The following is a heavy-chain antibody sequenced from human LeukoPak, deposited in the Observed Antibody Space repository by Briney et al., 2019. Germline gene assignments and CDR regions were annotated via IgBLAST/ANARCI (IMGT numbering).Heavy chain of an antibody. CDR3: TRHFPDRLGYCSGGSCYSGMDV. J-gene: IGHJ6*02. CDR1: GFTFSGSA. D-gene: IGHD2-15*01. V-gene: IGHV3-73*01. Sequence: GGSLTLSCAASGFTFSGSAMHWVRQASGKGLEWVGRIRSKANSYATAYAASVKGRFTISRDDSKNTAYLQMNSLKTEDTAVYYCTRHFPDRLGYCSGGSCYSGMDVWGQGTTVTVSS. CDR2: IRSKANSYAT.